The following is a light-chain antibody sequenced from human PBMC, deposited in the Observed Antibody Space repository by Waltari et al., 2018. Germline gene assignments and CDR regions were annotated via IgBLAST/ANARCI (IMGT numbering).Light chain of an antibody. CDR1: YSNIGSTT. CDR2: SNN. CDR3: AAWDDSLNGRGV. V-gene: IGLV1-44*01. Sequence: QSVLTQPPSASGTPGQRVTIPCSGGYSNIGSTTVHWSKQLPGTAPKLLIYSNNQRPSGVPDRFSGSKSGTSASLAISGLQSEDEADYYCAAWDDSLNGRGVFGGGTKLTVL. J-gene: IGLJ2*01.